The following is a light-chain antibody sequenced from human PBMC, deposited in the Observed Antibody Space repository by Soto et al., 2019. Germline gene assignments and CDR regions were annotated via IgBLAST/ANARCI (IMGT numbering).Light chain of an antibody. J-gene: IGKJ1*01. Sequence: DIQMTQSPSSLSASVGDRVTITCRARQRISTHLNWYQQKPGKAPNLLIYAAYNLQSGLPSRFSGSGSGTDFTLTISSLQPEDFATYYCQQSYSTPRTFGQGTTVDIK. CDR1: QRISTH. CDR2: AAY. V-gene: IGKV1-39*01. CDR3: QQSYSTPRT.